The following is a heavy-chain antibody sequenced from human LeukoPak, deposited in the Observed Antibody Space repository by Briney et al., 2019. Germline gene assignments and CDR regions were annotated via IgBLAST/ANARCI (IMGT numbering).Heavy chain of an antibody. J-gene: IGHJ2*01. CDR2: ISSSSSTI. V-gene: IGHV3-48*01. CDR3: VKPIFNGGRYFDL. Sequence: PGGSVRLSCAASGFTFSSYSMNWVRQAPGKGLEWVSYISSSSSTIYYADSVKGRFTISRDNSKNTLYLQMNSLRVEDTAVYYCVKPIFNGGRYFDLWGRGTLVTVSS. CDR1: GFTFSSYS. D-gene: IGHD3-3*01.